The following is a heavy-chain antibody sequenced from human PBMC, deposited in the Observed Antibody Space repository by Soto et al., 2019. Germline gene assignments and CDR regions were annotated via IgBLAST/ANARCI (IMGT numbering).Heavy chain of an antibody. Sequence: QVQLQESGPGLVKPSQTLSLTCTVSGASISSGDFYCTWIRQPPGKVLEWIGSISHSGGTYYNPSLKSRLTISIDTSKNQFSLKLSSVTVADTAVYYCARRGYNWLDPWGQGTLVTVSS. CDR3: ARRGYNWLDP. V-gene: IGHV4-30-4*01. CDR1: GASISSGDFY. D-gene: IGHD3-10*01. CDR2: ISHSGGT. J-gene: IGHJ5*02.